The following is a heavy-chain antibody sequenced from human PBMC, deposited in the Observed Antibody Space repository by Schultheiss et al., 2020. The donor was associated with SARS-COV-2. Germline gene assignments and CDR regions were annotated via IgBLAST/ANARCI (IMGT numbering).Heavy chain of an antibody. J-gene: IGHJ6*02. D-gene: IGHD3-10*01. V-gene: IGHV1-8*02. Sequence: ASVKVSCKASGYPFPSSSLPFFLQAPGQGLEWMGWMNPNSGNTGYAQKFQGRVTMTRNTSISTAYMELSSLRSEDTAVYYCARGKGVDGSGSYFYAYGMDVWGQGTTVTVSS. CDR2: MNPNSGNT. CDR1: GYPFPSSS. CDR3: ARGKGVDGSGSYFYAYGMDV.